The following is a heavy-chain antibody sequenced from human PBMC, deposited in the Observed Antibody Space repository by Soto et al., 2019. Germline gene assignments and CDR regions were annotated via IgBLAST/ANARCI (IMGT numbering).Heavy chain of an antibody. J-gene: IGHJ6*02. Sequence: PGGSLRLSCAASGFTFSSYSMNWVRQAPGKGLEWVSYISSSSSTIYYADSVKGRFTISRDNAKNSLYLQMNSLRDEDTAVYYCARTDGWGSWYYYGMDVWGQGTTVTVSS. V-gene: IGHV3-48*02. D-gene: IGHD3-10*01. CDR3: ARTDGWGSWYYYGMDV. CDR2: ISSSSSTI. CDR1: GFTFSSYS.